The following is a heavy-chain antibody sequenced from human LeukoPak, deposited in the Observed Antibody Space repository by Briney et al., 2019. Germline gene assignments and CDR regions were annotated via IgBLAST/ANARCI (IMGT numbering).Heavy chain of an antibody. V-gene: IGHV1-8*03. D-gene: IGHD1-7*01. J-gene: IGHJ4*02. CDR3: ARGRNWNYDY. Sequence: ASVKVSYKASGYTFTSYDINWVRQATGQGLEWMGWLNPNSGNTGYAQKFQGRVTITRNTSISTAYMELSSLRSEDTAAYYCARGRNWNYDYWGQGTLVTVSS. CDR2: LNPNSGNT. CDR1: GYTFTSYD.